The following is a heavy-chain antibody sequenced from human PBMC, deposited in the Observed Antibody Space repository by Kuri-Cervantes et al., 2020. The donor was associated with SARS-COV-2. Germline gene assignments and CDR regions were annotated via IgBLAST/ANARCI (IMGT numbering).Heavy chain of an antibody. CDR1: GFTFSSYD. CDR3: ARAPDIVVVPAAIDRRIYYYGMDV. J-gene: IGHJ6*02. CDR2: IGTAGDP. V-gene: IGHV3-13*05. D-gene: IGHD2-2*01. Sequence: GESLKISCAASGFTFSSYDMHWVRQATGKGLEWVSAIGTAGDPYYPGSVKGRFTISRENAKNSLYLQMNSLRAGDTAVYYCARAPDIVVVPAAIDRRIYYYGMDVWGQGTTVTVSS.